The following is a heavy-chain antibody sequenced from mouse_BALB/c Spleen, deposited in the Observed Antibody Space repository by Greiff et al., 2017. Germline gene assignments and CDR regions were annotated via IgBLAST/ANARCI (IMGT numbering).Heavy chain of an antibody. CDR3: NACHYGSSYPYY. Sequence: EVKLQESGAELVRSGASVKLSCTASGFNIKDYYMHWVKQRPEQGLEWIGWIDPENGDTEYAPKFQGKATMTADTSSNTAYLQLSSLTSEDTAVYYCNACHYGSSYPYYWGQGTTLTVSS. J-gene: IGHJ2*01. D-gene: IGHD1-1*01. CDR2: IDPENGDT. V-gene: IGHV14-4*02. CDR1: GFNIKDYY.